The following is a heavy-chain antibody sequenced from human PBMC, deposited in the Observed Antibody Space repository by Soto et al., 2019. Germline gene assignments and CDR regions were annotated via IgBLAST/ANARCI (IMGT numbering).Heavy chain of an antibody. J-gene: IGHJ5*02. CDR1: GGSISSGGYY. D-gene: IGHD4-17*01. CDR2: IYYSGST. V-gene: IGHV4-31*03. CDR3: ARESYGDYVNWFDP. Sequence: QVQLQETGPGLVKPSQTLSLTCTVSGGSISSGGYYWSWIRQHPGKGLEWIGYIYYSGSTYYNPSLKSRVTISVDTSKNQFSLKLSSVTAADTAVYYCARESYGDYVNWFDPWGQGTLVTVSS.